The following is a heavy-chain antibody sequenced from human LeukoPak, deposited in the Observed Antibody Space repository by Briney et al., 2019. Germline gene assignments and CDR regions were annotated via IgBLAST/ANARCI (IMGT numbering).Heavy chain of an antibody. J-gene: IGHJ3*02. V-gene: IGHV3-33*01. CDR2: IWFDGSTK. CDR1: GFSFKDTG. Sequence: GRSLRLSCAASGFSFKDTGMHWVRQAPGKGPEWLTIIWFDGSTKYYADSVKGRFTVSRDNSQNILYLQMNDLRAEDTAVYYCARDGGGPDAYDIWGQGTMVTVSS. CDR3: ARDGGGPDAYDI.